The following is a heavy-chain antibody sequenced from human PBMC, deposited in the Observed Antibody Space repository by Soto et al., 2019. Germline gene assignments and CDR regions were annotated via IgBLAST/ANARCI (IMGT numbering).Heavy chain of an antibody. CDR3: AKDVRCMEWEYYMDV. CDR2: ISYDGNNK. V-gene: IGHV3-30*18. CDR1: GFTFSSYG. Sequence: QVQLVESGGGVVQPGRSLRLSCAASGFTFSSYGMHWVRQAPGKGLDWVSVISYDGNNKYYADSAKGRFTISRDNSKNTLYLQMNSLRAEDTAVYYCAKDVRCMEWEYYMDVWGKGTTVTVSS. J-gene: IGHJ6*03. D-gene: IGHD3-3*01.